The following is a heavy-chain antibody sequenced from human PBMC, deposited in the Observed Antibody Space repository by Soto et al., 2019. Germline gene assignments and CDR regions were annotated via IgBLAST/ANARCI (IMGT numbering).Heavy chain of an antibody. J-gene: IGHJ5*02. D-gene: IGHD6-13*01. CDR2: INHSGST. V-gene: IGHV4-34*01. CDR3: AREGWRVLQQLVKTRNWFDP. CDR1: GGSFSGYY. Sequence: SETLSLTCAVYGGSFSGYYWSWIRQPPGKGLEWIGEINHSGSTNYNPSLKSRVAISVDTSKNQFSLKLSSVTAADTAVYYCAREGWRVLQQLVKTRNWFDPWGQGTLVTVSS.